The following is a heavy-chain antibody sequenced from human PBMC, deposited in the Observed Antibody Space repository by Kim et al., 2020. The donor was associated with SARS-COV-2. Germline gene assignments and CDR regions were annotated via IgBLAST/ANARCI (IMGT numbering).Heavy chain of an antibody. D-gene: IGHD3-10*01. Sequence: GGSLRLSCAASGFTFRSYDMHWVRQAPGKGLEWVAVIWYDGSNNYDADSVKGRSTITRDNSKKTLYLQMKSLRAEDTAVYYCAKDRRFGDLNWFDPWGQGTLVTVSS. CDR2: IWYDGSNN. CDR3: AKDRRFGDLNWFDP. V-gene: IGHV3-33*06. CDR1: GFTFRSYD. J-gene: IGHJ5*02.